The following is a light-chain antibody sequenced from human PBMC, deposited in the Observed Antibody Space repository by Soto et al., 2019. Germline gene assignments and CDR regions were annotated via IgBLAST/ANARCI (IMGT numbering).Light chain of an antibody. Sequence: DIQMTQSPSSLSASVGDRVTIICRASQTISSYLNWYQQKPGKAPKLLIYAASSLQSGVPSRFSGSGSGTDSTLTISSLQPEDFATYYCQQSHSIPYTFGQGTKLEIK. V-gene: IGKV1-39*01. CDR2: AAS. J-gene: IGKJ2*01. CDR3: QQSHSIPYT. CDR1: QTISSY.